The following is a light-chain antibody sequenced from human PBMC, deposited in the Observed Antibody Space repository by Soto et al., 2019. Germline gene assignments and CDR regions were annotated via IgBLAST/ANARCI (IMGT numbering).Light chain of an antibody. J-gene: IGLJ1*01. CDR3: SSYTSISTYV. CDR2: DVT. V-gene: IGLV2-14*01. CDR1: SSDVGGYNF. Sequence: QSVLTQPASVSGSPGQSITISCTGTSSDVGGYNFVSWYQQRPDKAPKLMIYDVTNRPSGVSNRFSGSKSGNTASLTISGLQAEDEADYYCSSYTSISTYVFGTGTKVTV.